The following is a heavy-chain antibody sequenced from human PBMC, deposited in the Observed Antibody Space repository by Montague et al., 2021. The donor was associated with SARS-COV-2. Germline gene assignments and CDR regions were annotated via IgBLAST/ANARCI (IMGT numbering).Heavy chain of an antibody. CDR1: GYSISSGYY. Sequence: SETLSLTCTVSGYSISSGYYWGWIRQPPGKGLEWIGSIYHSGSTYYNPSLKSRVTISVDTSKNQFSLKLSSVTAADTAVYYCARELSYCSGGSCYSGWFDPWGQGTLVTVSS. V-gene: IGHV4-38-2*02. J-gene: IGHJ5*02. CDR3: ARELSYCSGGSCYSGWFDP. D-gene: IGHD2-15*01. CDR2: IYHSGST.